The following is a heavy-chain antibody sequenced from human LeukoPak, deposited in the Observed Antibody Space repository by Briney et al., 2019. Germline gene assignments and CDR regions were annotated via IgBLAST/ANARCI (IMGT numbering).Heavy chain of an antibody. CDR3: ARDLTSGYCTNGVCFGLPLYRFDP. Sequence: GGTLRLSCAASGFTFSSYEMNWVRQAPGKGLEWVSYITSSGSTIYYADSVKGRFTISRDNAKNSLYLQMNSLRAEDTAVYYCARDLTSGYCTNGVCFGLPLYRFDPWGQGTLVTVSS. CDR1: GFTFSSYE. V-gene: IGHV3-48*03. D-gene: IGHD2-8*01. J-gene: IGHJ5*02. CDR2: ITSSGSTI.